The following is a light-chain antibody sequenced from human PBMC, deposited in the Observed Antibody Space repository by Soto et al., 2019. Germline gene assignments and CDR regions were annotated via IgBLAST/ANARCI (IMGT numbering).Light chain of an antibody. CDR1: SSNIGAGYD. V-gene: IGLV1-40*01. CDR2: ANT. J-gene: IGLJ1*01. CDR3: FSYDSSLTLRV. Sequence: QSVLTRPPSVSGAPGQRVTISCTGSSSNIGAGYDVHWYQQLPGTAPKLLIYANTNRPSGVPDRISGSKSGTSASLAITGLSADDEADDYCFSYDSSLTLRVFGSGTKVTVL.